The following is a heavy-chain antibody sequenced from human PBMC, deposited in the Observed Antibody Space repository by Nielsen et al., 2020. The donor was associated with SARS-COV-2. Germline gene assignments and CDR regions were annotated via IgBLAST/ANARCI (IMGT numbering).Heavy chain of an antibody. D-gene: IGHD4-17*01. CDR3: AKGGVSVYGDSYYFDF. CDR2: ISSSGGDT. CDR1: GFTFSSYA. J-gene: IGHJ4*02. V-gene: IGHV3-23*01. Sequence: GESLKISCAASGFTFSSYATSWVRQAPGKGLEWVSSISSSGGDTYYADSVKGRFTISRDNSKNTLYLQMNSLRAEDTAVYYCAKGGVSVYGDSYYFDFWGQGSLVTVSS.